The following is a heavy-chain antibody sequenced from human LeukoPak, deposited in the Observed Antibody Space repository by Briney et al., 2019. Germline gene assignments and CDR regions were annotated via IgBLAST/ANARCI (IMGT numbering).Heavy chain of an antibody. J-gene: IGHJ4*02. CDR3: ARVGGGRWLQYHYFDY. CDR2: INHSGST. CDR1: GGSFSGYY. D-gene: IGHD5-24*01. V-gene: IGHV4-34*01. Sequence: SETLSLTCAVYGGSFSGYYWSWIRQPPGKGLEWIGEINHSGSTNYNPSLKSRVTISVDTSNHQFSLKLSSVTAADTAVYYCARVGGGRWLQYHYFDYWGQGTLVTVSS.